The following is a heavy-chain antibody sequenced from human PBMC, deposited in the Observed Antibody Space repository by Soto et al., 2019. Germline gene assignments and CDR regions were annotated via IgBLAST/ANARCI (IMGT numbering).Heavy chain of an antibody. CDR3: ARVSNDFWTYYFDY. D-gene: IGHD3-3*01. Sequence: QVQLQESGPGLVKPSETLSLTCTVSGGSISSYYWSWIRQPPGKGLEWIGYIYYSGSTNYNPSLKSRVTISVDTSKNQFSLKLSSVTAADTAVYYCARVSNDFWTYYFDYWGQGTLVTVSS. CDR1: GGSISSYY. V-gene: IGHV4-59*01. CDR2: IYYSGST. J-gene: IGHJ4*02.